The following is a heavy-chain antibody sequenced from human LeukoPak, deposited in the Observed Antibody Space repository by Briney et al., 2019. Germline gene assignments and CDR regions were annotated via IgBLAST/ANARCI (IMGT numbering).Heavy chain of an antibody. D-gene: IGHD2-2*01. CDR1: GGSISSYY. J-gene: IGHJ4*02. Sequence: SETLSLTCTVSGGSISSYYWSWIRQPPGKGLEWIGYIYYSGSTNYSPSLKSRVTISVDTSKNQFSLKLSSVTAADTAVYYCARARLGVVVPEFDYWGQGTLVTVSS. V-gene: IGHV4-59*01. CDR2: IYYSGST. CDR3: ARARLGVVVPEFDY.